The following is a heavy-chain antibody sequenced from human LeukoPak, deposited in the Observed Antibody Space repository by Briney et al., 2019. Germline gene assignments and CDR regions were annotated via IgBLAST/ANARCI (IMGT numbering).Heavy chain of an antibody. CDR2: ISSSGSTI. Sequence: GGSLRLSCAASGFTFSDYYMSWIRQAPGKGLEWVSYISSSGSTIYYADSVKGRFTISRDNAKNSLYPQMNSLRAEDTAVYYCARDPRGYSYGFHYYYGMDVWGQGTTVTVSS. V-gene: IGHV3-11*01. CDR1: GFTFSDYY. J-gene: IGHJ6*02. CDR3: ARDPRGYSYGFHYYYGMDV. D-gene: IGHD5-18*01.